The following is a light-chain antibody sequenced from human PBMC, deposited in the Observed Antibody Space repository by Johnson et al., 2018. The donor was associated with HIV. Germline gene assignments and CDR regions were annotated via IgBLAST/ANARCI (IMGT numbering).Light chain of an antibody. Sequence: QSVLTQPPSVSAAPGQKVTISCSGSSSNIGNNYVSWYQQLPGTAPKLLIYENNKRPSGIPDRFSGSKSGTSATLGITVLQTGDEADYYCGTWDNSLKAEVFGTGTKVTVL. CDR3: GTWDNSLKAEV. CDR2: ENN. CDR1: SSNIGNNY. J-gene: IGLJ1*01. V-gene: IGLV1-51*02.